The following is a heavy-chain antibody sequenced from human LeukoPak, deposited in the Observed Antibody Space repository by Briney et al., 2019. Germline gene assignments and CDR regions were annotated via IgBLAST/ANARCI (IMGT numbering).Heavy chain of an antibody. CDR3: ARVRVVPAANAFDI. CDR1: GGTFSSYA. J-gene: IGHJ3*02. V-gene: IGHV1-69*05. D-gene: IGHD2-2*01. CDR2: IIPIFGTA. Sequence: SVKVSCKASGGTFSSYAISWVRQAPGQGLEWMGGIIPIFGTANYAQKFQGRVTITTDESTSTAYMELSSLRSEDTAVYYCARVRVVPAANAFDIWGQGTMVTVSS.